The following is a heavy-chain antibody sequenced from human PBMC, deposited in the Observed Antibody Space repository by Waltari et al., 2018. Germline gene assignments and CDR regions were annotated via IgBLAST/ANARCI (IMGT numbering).Heavy chain of an antibody. J-gene: IGHJ3*02. Sequence: QVQLQESGPGLVKPSETLSLTCTVSGGSISSYYWSWIRQPPGKGLEWIGYIYYSGSTNYNPSLKSRVTISVDTSKNQFSLKLSSVTAADTAVYYCTTTWRHTIFGVVIIAGRAFDIWGQGTMVTVSS. CDR1: GGSISSYY. V-gene: IGHV4-59*01. D-gene: IGHD3-3*01. CDR3: TTTWRHTIFGVVIIAGRAFDI. CDR2: IYYSGST.